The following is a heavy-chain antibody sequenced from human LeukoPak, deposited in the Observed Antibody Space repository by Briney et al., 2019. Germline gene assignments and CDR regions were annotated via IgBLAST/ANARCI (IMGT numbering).Heavy chain of an antibody. J-gene: IGHJ5*02. CDR3: ARGRTYYYGSGSRNWFDP. V-gene: IGHV4-34*01. CDR1: GGSFSGYY. Sequence: SETLSLTCAVYGGSFSGYYWSWIRQPPGKGLEWIGEINHSGSTNYNPSLKSRVTISVDTSKNQFSLKLGSVTAADTAVYYCARGRTYYYGSGSRNWFDPWGQGTLVTVSS. CDR2: INHSGST. D-gene: IGHD3-10*01.